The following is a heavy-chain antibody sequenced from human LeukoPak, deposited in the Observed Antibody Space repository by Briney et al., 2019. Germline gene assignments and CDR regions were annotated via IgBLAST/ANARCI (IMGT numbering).Heavy chain of an antibody. Sequence: SGGSLRLSCAASGFTFSSYWMSWVRQAPGKGLEWVANIKQDGSEKYYVDSVKGRFTISRDNAKNSLYLQMNSLRAEDTAVYYCASTLRGYSRKSSTPDYWGQGTLVTVSS. CDR3: ASTLRGYSRKSSTPDY. CDR1: GFTFSSYW. V-gene: IGHV3-7*01. D-gene: IGHD5-18*01. CDR2: IKQDGSEK. J-gene: IGHJ4*02.